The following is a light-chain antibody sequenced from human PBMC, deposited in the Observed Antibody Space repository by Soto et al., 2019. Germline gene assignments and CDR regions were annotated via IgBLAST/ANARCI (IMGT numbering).Light chain of an antibody. CDR3: QQLSRYPLT. J-gene: IGKJ4*01. CDR2: SAS. V-gene: IGKV1-9*01. Sequence: DIQLTQSPSVLSASVGGTVTITCRASQALSNYLAWYQQKPGKAPDLLIYSASTLLSGVPSRFSGSGSETEFSLTIRALQPEDFATYFCQQLSRYPLTFGGGTKV. CDR1: QALSNY.